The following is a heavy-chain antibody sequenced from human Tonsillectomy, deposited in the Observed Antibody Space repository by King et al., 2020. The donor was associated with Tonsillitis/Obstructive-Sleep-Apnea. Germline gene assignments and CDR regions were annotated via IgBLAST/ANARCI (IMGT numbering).Heavy chain of an antibody. D-gene: IGHD3-10*01. CDR1: GFTFRNYW. J-gene: IGHJ6*03. CDR2: IHSDGSST. V-gene: IGHV3-74*01. CDR3: VRDGGGDYMDV. Sequence: VQLVESGGGLVQPGGSLRLSCAASGFTFRNYWMHWVRQPPGKGLVWVSRIHSDGSSTSYADSVKGRFTISRDNAKNTLYLQMNSLRVEDTAVYYCVRDGGGDYMDVGGEGTTVTVSS.